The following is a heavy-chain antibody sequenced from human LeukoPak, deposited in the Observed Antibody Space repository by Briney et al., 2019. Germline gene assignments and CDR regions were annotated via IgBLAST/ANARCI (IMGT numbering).Heavy chain of an antibody. V-gene: IGHV3-30*18. CDR2: ISYDGSNK. D-gene: IGHD3-10*01. CDR3: AKDYTSPSAYYYGSGTDY. CDR1: GFTFSSYG. J-gene: IGHJ4*02. Sequence: SGGSLRLSCAASGFTFSSYGMHWVRQAPGKGLEWVAVISYDGSNKYYADSVKGRFTISRDNSKNTLYLQMNSLRAEDTAVYYCAKDYTSPSAYYYGSGTDYWGQGTLVTVSS.